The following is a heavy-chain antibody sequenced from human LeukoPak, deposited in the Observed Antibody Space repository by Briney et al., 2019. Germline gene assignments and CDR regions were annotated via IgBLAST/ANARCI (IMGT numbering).Heavy chain of an antibody. CDR1: GGSISSSNW. CDR2: IYHSGST. D-gene: IGHD3-22*01. CDR3: ARMPYYYDSSGYH. V-gene: IGHV4-4*02. Sequence: SGTLSLTCAVSGGSISSSNWWSWVRQPPGKGLEWIGEIYHSGSTNYNPSLMSRVTISVDKSKNQFSLKLSSVTAADTAVYYCARMPYYYDSSGYHWGQGTLVTVSS. J-gene: IGHJ4*02.